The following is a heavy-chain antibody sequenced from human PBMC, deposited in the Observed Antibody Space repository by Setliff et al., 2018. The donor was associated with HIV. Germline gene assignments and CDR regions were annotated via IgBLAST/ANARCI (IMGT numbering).Heavy chain of an antibody. CDR1: GYTFTNYA. V-gene: IGHV7-4-1*02. D-gene: IGHD3-9*01. J-gene: IGHJ6*02. CDR3: ARDKTPSLTGYRDDWIKYYGMDV. Sequence: ASVKVSCKASGYTFTNYAINWVRQAPGQGLEWMGWINTNTGNPTYAQGFTGRFVFSMDTSVSTAYLQISSLKAEDTAVYYCARDKTPSLTGYRDDWIKYYGMDVWGQGTTVTVSS. CDR2: INTNTGNP.